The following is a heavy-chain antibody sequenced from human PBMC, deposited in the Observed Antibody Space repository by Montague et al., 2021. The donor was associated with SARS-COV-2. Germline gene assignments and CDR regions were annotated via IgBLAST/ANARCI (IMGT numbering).Heavy chain of an antibody. D-gene: IGHD4-23*01. J-gene: IGHJ6*02. CDR3: ARMTTVVTSLGDYCYSGLDF. V-gene: IGHV2-70*01. Sequence: PALVKPTQTLTLTCTFSGFSLSTSGMCVRWIRQPPGKALEWLALIDWDDDKYYSTSLKTRLTITKDTSKNQVVLTMTNMDPVDTATYYCARMTTVVTSLGDYCYSGLDFWGQGTPVTVSS. CDR1: GFSLSTSGMC. CDR2: IDWDDDK.